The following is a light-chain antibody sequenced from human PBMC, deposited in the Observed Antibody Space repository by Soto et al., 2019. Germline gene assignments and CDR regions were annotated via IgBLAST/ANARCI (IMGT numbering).Light chain of an antibody. CDR3: QQSYSTPRT. Sequence: EIVMTQSPATLSVSPGERATLSCGASQSVSSSLAWYQQKPGQAPWLLIYGASTRATGIPARFSGSGSGTDFTLTISSLQPEDFATYYCQQSYSTPRTFGQGTKVDIK. CDR1: QSVSSS. V-gene: IGKV3-15*01. J-gene: IGKJ1*01. CDR2: GAS.